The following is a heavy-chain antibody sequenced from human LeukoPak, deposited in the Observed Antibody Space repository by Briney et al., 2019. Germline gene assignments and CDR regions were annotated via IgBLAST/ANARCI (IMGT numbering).Heavy chain of an antibody. CDR3: ARALGDYGTYYYVMDV. D-gene: IGHD4-17*01. CDR1: GFTFENYG. V-gene: IGHV3-48*03. Sequence: PGGSLRLSCAASGFTFENYGMTWVRQAPGKGLEWVSYMSSSGSITKYADSVKGRFTVSRENAKNSLYLQMNSLRAEDTAVYYCARALGDYGTYYYVMDVWGQGTTVTVSS. J-gene: IGHJ6*02. CDR2: MSSSGSIT.